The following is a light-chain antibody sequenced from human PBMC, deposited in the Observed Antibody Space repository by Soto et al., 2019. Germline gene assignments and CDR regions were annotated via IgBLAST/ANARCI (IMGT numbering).Light chain of an antibody. J-gene: IGLJ2*01. CDR2: LNSDGSH. V-gene: IGLV4-69*01. CDR3: QTWGTGIQV. Sequence: QLVLTQSPSASASLGASVKLTCTLSSGHSSYGIAWHQQQPEKGPRYLMKLNSDGSHRKGDGIPDRFSGSSSGAERYLTISSLQSEDEADYYCQTWGTGIQVFGGGTKVTVL. CDR1: SGHSSYG.